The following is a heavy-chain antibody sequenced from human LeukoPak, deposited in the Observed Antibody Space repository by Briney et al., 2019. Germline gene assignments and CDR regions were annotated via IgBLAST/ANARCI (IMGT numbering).Heavy chain of an antibody. Sequence: SETLSLTCTVSGGSISSGGYYWSWIRQPPGKGLEWIGYIYHSGSTYYNPSLKSRVTISVDRSKNQFSLKLSSVTAADTAVYYCARGDRPDAFDIWGQGTMVTVSS. D-gene: IGHD1-14*01. CDR3: ARGDRPDAFDI. CDR1: GGSISSGGYY. V-gene: IGHV4-30-2*01. CDR2: IYHSGST. J-gene: IGHJ3*02.